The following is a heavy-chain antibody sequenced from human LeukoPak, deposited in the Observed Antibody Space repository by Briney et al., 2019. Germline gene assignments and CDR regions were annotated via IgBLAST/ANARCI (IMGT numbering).Heavy chain of an antibody. CDR2: ISSSSSTI. Sequence: GGSLRLSCAASGFTFSSYSMNWVRQAPGKGLEWVSYISSSSSTIYYADSVKGRFAISRDNAKNSLYLQMNSLRAEDTAVYYCARDSFGVVDYWGQGTLVTVSS. J-gene: IGHJ4*02. CDR1: GFTFSSYS. D-gene: IGHD3-3*01. V-gene: IGHV3-48*01. CDR3: ARDSFGVVDY.